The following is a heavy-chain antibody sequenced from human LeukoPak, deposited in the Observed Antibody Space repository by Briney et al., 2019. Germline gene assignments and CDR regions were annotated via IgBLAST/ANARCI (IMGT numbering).Heavy chain of an antibody. Sequence: PGGSLRLSCEASGSIFSNYWMSWVRQAPGKGLEWVANIKQDGSVKNYVDSMEGRFIISRDNAKNLLYLQMNSLGAEDTAVYYCVRTSRSISSDYWGQGTQVTVSS. J-gene: IGHJ4*02. CDR1: GSIFSNYW. V-gene: IGHV3-7*01. CDR3: VRTSRSISSDY. CDR2: IKQDGSVK. D-gene: IGHD3-3*02.